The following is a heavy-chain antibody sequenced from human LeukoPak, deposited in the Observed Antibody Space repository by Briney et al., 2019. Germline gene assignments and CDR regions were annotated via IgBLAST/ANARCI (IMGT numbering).Heavy chain of an antibody. J-gene: IGHJ6*03. D-gene: IGHD4-11*01. CDR1: GFTFDDYA. Sequence: GGSLRLSCAASGFTFDDYAMHWVRQAPGKGLEWVSAISGSGGSTYYADSVKGRFTISRDNSKNTLYLQMNSLRAEDTAVYYCAKGYSNPIPYYYYYMDVWGKGTTVTVSS. CDR3: AKGYSNPIPYYYYYMDV. CDR2: ISGSGGST. V-gene: IGHV3-23*01.